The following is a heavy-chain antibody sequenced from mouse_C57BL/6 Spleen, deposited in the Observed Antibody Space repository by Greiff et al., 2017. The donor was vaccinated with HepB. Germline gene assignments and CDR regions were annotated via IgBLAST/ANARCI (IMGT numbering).Heavy chain of an antibody. CDR1: GFNFTDYY. D-gene: IGHD1-1*01. Sequence: EVNVVESGGGLVQPGGSLSLSCAASGFNFTDYYMSWVRQPPGKALEWLGFIRNKANGYTTEYSASVKGRFTISRDNSQSILYLQMTALGAEHSATFNCASQGGYGSSSFWYLEVWGTGTTVTVSS. CDR2: IRNKANGYTT. V-gene: IGHV7-3*01. J-gene: IGHJ1*03. CDR3: ASQGGYGSSSFWYLEV.